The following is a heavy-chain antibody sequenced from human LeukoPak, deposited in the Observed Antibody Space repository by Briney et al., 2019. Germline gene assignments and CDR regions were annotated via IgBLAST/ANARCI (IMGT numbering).Heavy chain of an antibody. Sequence: PSETLSLTCSVSGAFVSVNYWSWIRQSAGKGLEWIVRFYAGGGTNYNPSLMGRVAVSVDESKNQFSLRLTSVTAADTAVYYCARSPVGKGDPFDLWGQGTMVTVSP. V-gene: IGHV4-4*07. CDR2: FYAGGGT. CDR3: ARSPVGKGDPFDL. D-gene: IGHD1-26*01. CDR1: GAFVSVNY. J-gene: IGHJ3*01.